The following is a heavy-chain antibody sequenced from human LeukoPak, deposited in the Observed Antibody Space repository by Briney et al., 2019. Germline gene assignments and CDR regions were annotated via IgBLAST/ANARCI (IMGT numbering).Heavy chain of an antibody. CDR1: GGTFSSYA. J-gene: IGHJ4*02. CDR3: ARGYYYDSSGYFAFDY. CDR2: IIPILGIA. Sequence: SVKVSCKASGGTFSSYAISWVRQAPGQGLEWMGRIIPILGIANYAQKFQGRVTITADKSTSTAYMELSSLRSEDTAVYYCARGYYYDSSGYFAFDYWGQGTLDTVSS. D-gene: IGHD3-22*01. V-gene: IGHV1-69*04.